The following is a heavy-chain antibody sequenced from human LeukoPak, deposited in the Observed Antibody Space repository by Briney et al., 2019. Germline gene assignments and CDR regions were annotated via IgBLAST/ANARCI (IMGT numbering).Heavy chain of an antibody. D-gene: IGHD2-2*01. J-gene: IGHJ4*02. CDR2: ISGSGGST. V-gene: IGHV3-23*01. CDR3: ARDRGIVVVPTLFDY. Sequence: PGGSLRLSCAASGFTFSSYAMSWVRQAPGKGLEWVSAISGSGGSTYYADSVKGRFTISRDNSKNTLYLQMNSLRAEDTAVYYCARDRGIVVVPTLFDYWGQGTLVTVSS. CDR1: GFTFSSYA.